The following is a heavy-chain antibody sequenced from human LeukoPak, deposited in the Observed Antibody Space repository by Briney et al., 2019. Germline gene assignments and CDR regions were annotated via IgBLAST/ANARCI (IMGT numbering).Heavy chain of an antibody. V-gene: IGHV4-39*02. Sequence: PSETLSLTCTVSGGSISSSSYYWGWIRQPPGRGLEWIGSIYYSGSTYYNPSLKSRVTISVDTSKNQFSLKLSSVTAADTAVYYCAKDRYGDSGGGFDYWGQGTLVTVSS. CDR2: IYYSGST. CDR1: GGSISSSSYY. CDR3: AKDRYGDSGGGFDY. D-gene: IGHD4-17*01. J-gene: IGHJ4*02.